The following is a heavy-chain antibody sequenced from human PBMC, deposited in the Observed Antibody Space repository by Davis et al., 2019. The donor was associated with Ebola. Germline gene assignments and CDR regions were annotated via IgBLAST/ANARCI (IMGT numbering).Heavy chain of an antibody. CDR1: GFTFSYYW. J-gene: IGHJ3*02. CDR3: ARDPPGSSPPDAFDI. CDR2: ISSSSSTI. Sequence: GESLKISCAASGFTFSYYWMSWVRQAPGKGLEWVSYISSSSSTIYYADSVKGRFTISRDNAKNSLYLQMNSLRDEDTAVYYCARDPPGSSPPDAFDIWGPGTMVTVSS. D-gene: IGHD6-6*01. V-gene: IGHV3-48*02.